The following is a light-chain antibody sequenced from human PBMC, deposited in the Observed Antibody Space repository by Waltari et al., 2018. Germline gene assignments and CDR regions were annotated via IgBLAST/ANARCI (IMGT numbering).Light chain of an antibody. J-gene: IGKJ2*01. Sequence: DIVVTQSPATLSVSPGERASLSCRASQSVSNLAWYQQKPGQAPRLVMYAISTRATGIPARFSGSGSGTDFTLTISSLQSEDFAVYFCQQYNIWPFTFGQGTKLEIK. CDR3: QQYNIWPFT. V-gene: IGKV3-15*01. CDR2: AIS. CDR1: QSVSN.